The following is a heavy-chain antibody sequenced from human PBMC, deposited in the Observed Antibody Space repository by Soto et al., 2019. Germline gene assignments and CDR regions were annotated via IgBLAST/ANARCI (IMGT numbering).Heavy chain of an antibody. V-gene: IGHV3-30-3*01. CDR3: ARDGYSGRSDGFDI. D-gene: IGHD1-26*01. CDR2: ISYDGNNE. J-gene: IGHJ3*02. Sequence: QVQLVESGGGVVQPGRSLRLSCAASGFTFSAYTMHWVRQPPGKGLVWVAVISYDGNNERYTDPVKGRFTVSRDNSKSTLYLQMNSLKSEDTAVYYCARDGYSGRSDGFDIWGQGTMVTVSS. CDR1: GFTFSAYT.